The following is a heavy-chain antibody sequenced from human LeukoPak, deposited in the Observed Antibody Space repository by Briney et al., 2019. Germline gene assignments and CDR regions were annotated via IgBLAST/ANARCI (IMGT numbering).Heavy chain of an antibody. Sequence: GGSLRLSCAASGFTFSSYAMSWVRQAPGKGLEWVSAISGSGGSTYYADSVKGRFTISRDNSKNTLHLQMNSLRAEDTAVYYCAKVSGSCSGGSCVLDYWGQGTLVTVSS. J-gene: IGHJ4*02. V-gene: IGHV3-23*01. CDR1: GFTFSSYA. CDR3: AKVSGSCSGGSCVLDY. CDR2: ISGSGGST. D-gene: IGHD2-15*01.